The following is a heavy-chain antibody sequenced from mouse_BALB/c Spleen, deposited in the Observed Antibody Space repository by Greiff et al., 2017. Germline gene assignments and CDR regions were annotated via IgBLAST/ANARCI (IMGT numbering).Heavy chain of an antibody. J-gene: IGHJ4*01. D-gene: IGHD2-3*01. CDR3: ARWLLGAMDY. Sequence: EVQGVESGAELVKPGASVKLSCTASGFNIKDTYMHWVKQRPEQGLEWIGRIDPANGNTKYDPKFQGKATITADTSSNTAYLQLSSLTSEDTAVYYCARWLLGAMDYWGQGTSVTVSS. CDR1: GFNIKDTY. CDR2: IDPANGNT. V-gene: IGHV14-3*02.